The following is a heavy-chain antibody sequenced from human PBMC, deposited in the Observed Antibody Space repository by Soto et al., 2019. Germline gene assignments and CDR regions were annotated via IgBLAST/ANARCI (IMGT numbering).Heavy chain of an antibody. J-gene: IGHJ4*02. CDR1: GFTLSNAW. V-gene: IGHV3-15*01. D-gene: IGHD7-27*01. CDR2: IQSKSAGGAT. CDR3: ASVDVGKLAY. Sequence: EVQLVESGGGLVEPGGSLRLSCAASGFTLSNAWMSWVRQAPGKGLEWVGRIQSKSAGGATVYDAPVSGRFTIRRDDSKNTLHMPMSSLPAEDADMYDSASVDVGKLAYWRQGPLVNVTA.